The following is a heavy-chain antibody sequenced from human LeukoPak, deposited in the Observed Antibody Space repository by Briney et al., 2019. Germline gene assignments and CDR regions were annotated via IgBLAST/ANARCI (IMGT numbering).Heavy chain of an antibody. CDR3: ARHPGGRQNWFDP. D-gene: IGHD3-16*01. Sequence: PSETLSLTCTVSGGSISSFYWAWIRQPPGKGLEWIGYIYYTGSTNYNPSLKSRVTISVDTSGTHFSLKLSSVTAADTAVYYCARHPGGRQNWFDPWGQGTLVTVSP. V-gene: IGHV4-59*08. J-gene: IGHJ5*02. CDR1: GGSISSFY. CDR2: IYYTGST.